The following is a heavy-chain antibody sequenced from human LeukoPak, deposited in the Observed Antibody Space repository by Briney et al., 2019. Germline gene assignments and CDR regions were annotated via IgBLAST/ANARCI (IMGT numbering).Heavy chain of an antibody. Sequence: ASVKASCKASGGTFSSYAISWVRQAPGQGLEWMGGIIPIFGTANYAQKFQGRVTITTDESTSTAYMELSSLRSEDTAVYYCASHPTVLHENFDYWGQGTLVTVSS. CDR1: GGTFSSYA. V-gene: IGHV1-69*05. D-gene: IGHD2/OR15-2a*01. CDR2: IIPIFGTA. J-gene: IGHJ4*02. CDR3: ASHPTVLHENFDY.